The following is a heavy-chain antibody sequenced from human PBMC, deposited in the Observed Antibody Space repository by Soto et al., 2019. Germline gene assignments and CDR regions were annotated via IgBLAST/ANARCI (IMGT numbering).Heavy chain of an antibody. CDR1: GGSISSGKYY. V-gene: IGHV4-30-4*01. J-gene: IGHJ6*02. Sequence: QVQLQESGPGLVKPSQTLSLTCTVSGGSISSGKYYWSWIRQPPGEGLEWIGNIYYSGTTYNNPSLKSRVTLSVDTSNNQFSLKLSSVTAADTAVYYCARDGGFCTNGVCPVYYYYGMDVWGQGTTVTVSS. CDR2: IYYSGTT. CDR3: ARDGGFCTNGVCPVYYYYGMDV. D-gene: IGHD2-8*01.